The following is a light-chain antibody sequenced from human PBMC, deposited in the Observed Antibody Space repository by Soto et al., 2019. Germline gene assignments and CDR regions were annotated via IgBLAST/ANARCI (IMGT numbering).Light chain of an antibody. Sequence: EIVLTQSPGTLTLSPGDRATLSCRASQSVSSNFLAWYQQKPGQAPRLLIYGASIRATGIPDRFSGRGSGTDFTLPIRRLEPEEFAMYFCHQYGSSPRTFGQGTKVEIK. CDR2: GAS. V-gene: IGKV3-20*01. J-gene: IGKJ1*01. CDR3: HQYGSSPRT. CDR1: QSVSSNF.